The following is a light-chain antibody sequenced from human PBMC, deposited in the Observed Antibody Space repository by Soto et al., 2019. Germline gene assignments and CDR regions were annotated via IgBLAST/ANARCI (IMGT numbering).Light chain of an antibody. V-gene: IGKV3-15*01. CDR3: QQYHDWPLT. J-gene: IGKJ4*01. CDR2: GAS. Sequence: EIVMTQSPATLSVSPGERVTLSCRASQSVSSSLAWYQQKPGQAPRLLIQGASTRATDIPARFSGSGSGTEFTLTITSLQSEDFAVYYCQQYHDWPLTFGGGTTVEVK. CDR1: QSVSSS.